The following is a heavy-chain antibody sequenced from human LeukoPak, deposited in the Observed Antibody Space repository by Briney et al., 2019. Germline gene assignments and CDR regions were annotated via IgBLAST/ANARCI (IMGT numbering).Heavy chain of an antibody. V-gene: IGHV4-38-2*01. D-gene: IGHD1-26*01. CDR1: GYSISSGYY. J-gene: IGHJ5*02. Sequence: PSETLSLTXAVSGYSISSGYYWGWIRQPPGKGLEWIGSIYHSGSTYYNPSLKSRVTISVDTSKNQFSLKLSSVTGADTAVYYCARLGRGRSGFDPWGQGTLVTVSS. CDR2: IYHSGST. CDR3: ARLGRGRSGFDP.